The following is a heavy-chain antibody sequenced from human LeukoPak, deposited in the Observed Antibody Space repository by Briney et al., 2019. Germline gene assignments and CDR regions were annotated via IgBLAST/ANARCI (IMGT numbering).Heavy chain of an antibody. Sequence: SETLSLTCSVSSGSINSIGYYWGWIRQTPGMGLELIGTIYHSGSTHYNSSLKSRVTISVDTSKNHFSLRLSSVTAADTAVYYCARGSGYSSGRPFDYWGQGTLVTVSS. V-gene: IGHV4-39*02. CDR3: ARGSGYSSGRPFDY. J-gene: IGHJ4*02. CDR1: SGSINSIGYY. D-gene: IGHD6-19*01. CDR2: IYHSGST.